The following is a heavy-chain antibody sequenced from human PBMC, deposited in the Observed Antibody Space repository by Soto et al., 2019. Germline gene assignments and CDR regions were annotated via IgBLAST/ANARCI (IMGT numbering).Heavy chain of an antibody. J-gene: IGHJ3*02. CDR2: IYYSGST. Sequence: SISSGGYYWSWIRQHPGKGLEWIGYIYYSGSTYYNPSLKSRVTISVDTSKNQFSLKLSSVTAADTAVYYCARGEKWLRSKSGAFDIWGQGTMVTVSS. CDR1: SISSGGYY. D-gene: IGHD5-12*01. V-gene: IGHV4-31*02. CDR3: ARGEKWLRSKSGAFDI.